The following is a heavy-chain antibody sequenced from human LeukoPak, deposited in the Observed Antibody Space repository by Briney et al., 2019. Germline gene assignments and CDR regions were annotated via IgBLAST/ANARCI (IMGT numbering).Heavy chain of an antibody. J-gene: IGHJ6*02. CDR2: ISGSGGDT. CDR3: AGAEQWLVLPDYYGMDV. CDR1: GFMFSSYA. D-gene: IGHD6-19*01. Sequence: PGGSLRLSCAASGFMFSSYAMSWVRQAPGKGLEWVSIISGSGGDTYYADSVKGRFTISRDSSKNTLYLQMNSLRAEDTAVYYCAGAEQWLVLPDYYGMDVWGQGTTVTVSS. V-gene: IGHV3-23*01.